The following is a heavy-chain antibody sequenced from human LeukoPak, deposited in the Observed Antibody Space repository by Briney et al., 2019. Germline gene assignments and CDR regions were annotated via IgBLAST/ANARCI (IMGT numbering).Heavy chain of an antibody. D-gene: IGHD6-19*01. CDR3: ARDRALAGTNVDAFDI. CDR1: GYTFTGYY. CDR2: INPNSGVT. J-gene: IGHJ3*02. Sequence: ASVTVSCKASGYTFTGYYIHWVRQAPGQGIEWMGWINPNSGVTNYAQSFQGRVTMTRDTSSSTAYMELRRLRSDDTAVYYCARDRALAGTNVDAFDIWGQGTMVTVSS. V-gene: IGHV1-2*02.